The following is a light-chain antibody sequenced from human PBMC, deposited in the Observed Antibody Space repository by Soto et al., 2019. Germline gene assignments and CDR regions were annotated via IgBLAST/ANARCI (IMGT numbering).Light chain of an antibody. V-gene: IGKV3D-15*01. CDR3: QQYNNWPAIT. CDR1: QSVTSN. CDR2: GAS. J-gene: IGKJ5*01. Sequence: EIVMTQSPATLSVSPGERATVSCRASQSVTSNYLAWYQQKPGQAPRLLIYGASSRATGIPDRFSGSGSGTEFTLTISSLQSEDFAVYYCQQYNNWPAITFGQGTRLEI.